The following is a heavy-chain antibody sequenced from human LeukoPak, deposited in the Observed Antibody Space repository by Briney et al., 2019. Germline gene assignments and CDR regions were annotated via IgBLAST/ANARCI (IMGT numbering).Heavy chain of an antibody. V-gene: IGHV3-48*03. CDR3: ARATAYYDSSGYYLIDAFDI. CDR1: GFTFSSYE. D-gene: IGHD3-22*01. CDR2: ISRSGSTI. J-gene: IGHJ3*02. Sequence: GGSLRLSCAASGFTFSSYEMNWVRQAPGKGLEWVSYISRSGSTIYYADSVKGRFTISRDNAKNSLYLQMNSLRAEDTAVYYCARATAYYDSSGYYLIDAFDIWGQGTMVTVSS.